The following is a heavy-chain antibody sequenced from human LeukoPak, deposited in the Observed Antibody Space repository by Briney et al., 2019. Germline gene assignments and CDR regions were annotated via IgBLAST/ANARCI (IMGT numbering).Heavy chain of an antibody. V-gene: IGHV4-39*01. CDR1: GGSISSSSYY. Sequence: SETLSLTCTVSGGSISSSSYYWGWIRQPPGKGLEWIGSIYYSGSTYYNPSLKSRVTISVDTSKNQFSLKLSSVTAADTGVYYCARHRPPPIAAAGPHADFDYWGQGTLVTVSS. J-gene: IGHJ4*02. CDR3: ARHRPPPIAAAGPHADFDY. D-gene: IGHD6-13*01. CDR2: IYYSGST.